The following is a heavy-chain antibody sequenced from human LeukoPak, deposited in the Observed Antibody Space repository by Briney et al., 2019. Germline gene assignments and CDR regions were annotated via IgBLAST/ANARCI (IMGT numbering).Heavy chain of an antibody. CDR2: ISSSGSTI. CDR1: GFTFSDYY. Sequence: PGGSLRLSCAASGFTFSDYYMSWIRQAPGKGLEWVSYISSSGSTIYYADSVKGRFTISRDNAKNSLYLQMNSLRAEDTAVYYCASERHSSSWYWFDPWGQGTLVTVSS. D-gene: IGHD6-13*01. V-gene: IGHV3-11*01. CDR3: ASERHSSSWYWFDP. J-gene: IGHJ5*02.